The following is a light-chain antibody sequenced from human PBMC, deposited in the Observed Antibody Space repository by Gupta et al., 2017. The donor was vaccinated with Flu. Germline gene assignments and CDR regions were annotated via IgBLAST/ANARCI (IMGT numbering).Light chain of an antibody. Sequence: KTTRITDGGYKSGSKSVHWYQQKPGQAPGLIVYDDRDRHSGVPERCSGSNSGSTATLTITRVEAGDEADYYCQVGDRSSDHVVFGGGTKLTVL. CDR3: QVGDRSSDHVV. CDR1: KSGSKS. J-gene: IGLJ2*01. CDR2: DDR. V-gene: IGLV3-21*03.